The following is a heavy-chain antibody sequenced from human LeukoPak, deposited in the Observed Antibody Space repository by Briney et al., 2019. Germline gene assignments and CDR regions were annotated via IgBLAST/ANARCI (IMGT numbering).Heavy chain of an antibody. D-gene: IGHD1-20*01. Sequence: PGGSLRLSCAASGFTFSSYTMNWVRQAPGKGLEWVSSISSRSTYIYYADSVKGRFTISRDNAKNSLYLQMNSLRAEDTAMYFCARESITKNNWFDPWGQGTLVTVSS. V-gene: IGHV3-21*01. CDR3: ARESITKNNWFDP. CDR2: ISSRSTYI. J-gene: IGHJ5*02. CDR1: GFTFSSYT.